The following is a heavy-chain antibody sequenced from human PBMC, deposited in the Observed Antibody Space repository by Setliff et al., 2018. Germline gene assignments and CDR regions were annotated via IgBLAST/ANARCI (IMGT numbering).Heavy chain of an antibody. CDR2: IYYSGST. V-gene: IGHV4-39*07. D-gene: IGHD5-12*01. Sequence: PSETLSLTCTVSGGSISSSSYYWGWIRQPPGKGLEWIGSIYYSGSTYYNPSLKSRVTISVDTSKNQFSLKLSSVTAADTAVYYCARGRVGMATITPFDYWGQGTLVTVSS. CDR1: GGSISSSSYY. CDR3: ARGRVGMATITPFDY. J-gene: IGHJ4*02.